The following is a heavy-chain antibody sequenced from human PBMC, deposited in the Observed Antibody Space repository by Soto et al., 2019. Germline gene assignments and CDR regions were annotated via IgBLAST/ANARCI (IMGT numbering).Heavy chain of an antibody. D-gene: IGHD3-22*01. J-gene: IGHJ5*02. CDR3: ARSGFYYDMDPSKGWLDP. V-gene: IGHV4-34*01. CDR2: INHSGST. CDR1: GGSFSDYY. Sequence: SETLSLTCAVYGGSFSDYYWSWIRQPPGKGLEWIGEINHSGSTNYTPSLKSRVTISVDTSKNQFSLKLSSVTAADTAVYYCARSGFYYDMDPSKGWLDPWGQGTLVTVSS.